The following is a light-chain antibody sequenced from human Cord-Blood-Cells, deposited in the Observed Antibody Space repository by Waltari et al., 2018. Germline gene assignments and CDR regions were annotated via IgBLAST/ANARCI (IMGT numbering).Light chain of an antibody. Sequence: DIVMTQSLDSLAVSLCERATINCKSSRSVLYSSNNKNYLAGYQQKPGQPPKLLIYWASTRESGVPDRFSGSGSGTDFTLPISSLQAEDVAVYYCQQYYSTPITFGQGTRLEIK. CDR1: RSVLYSSNNKNY. J-gene: IGKJ5*01. CDR2: WAS. CDR3: QQYYSTPIT. V-gene: IGKV4-1*01.